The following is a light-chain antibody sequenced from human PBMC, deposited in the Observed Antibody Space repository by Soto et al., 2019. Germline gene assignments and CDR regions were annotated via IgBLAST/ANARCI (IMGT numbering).Light chain of an antibody. CDR1: QSVTNY. V-gene: IGKV3-11*01. J-gene: IGKJ2*01. Sequence: EIVLTQSPATLSLSPGERASLSCSASQSVTNYVAWYQQKPGQAPRLLIYDASNRATGIPARFSGSGSGTDFTLTISSLEPEDFGVYYCQQRDDLYTFGQGTKLAIK. CDR2: DAS. CDR3: QQRDDLYT.